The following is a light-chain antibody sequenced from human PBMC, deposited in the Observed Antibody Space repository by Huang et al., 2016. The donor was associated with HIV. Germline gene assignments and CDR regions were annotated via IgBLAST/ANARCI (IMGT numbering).Light chain of an antibody. Sequence: DIQMTQSPSTLSASVGDRVTITCRASQTVSTWLAWYQQKPGKAPKRLIYKASTLERGVSSRFSGSGSGTEFTLTISSLQPDDFATYYCQQYNTFWTFGQGTKVDVK. CDR3: QQYNTFWT. V-gene: IGKV1-5*03. CDR2: KAS. J-gene: IGKJ1*01. CDR1: QTVSTW.